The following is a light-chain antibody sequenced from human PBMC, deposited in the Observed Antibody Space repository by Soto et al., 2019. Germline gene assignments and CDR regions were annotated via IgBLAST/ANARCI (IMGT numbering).Light chain of an antibody. Sequence: EIVLTQSPGTLSLSSGERATLSCRASQSVRSNYLAWYQQKPGQAPRLLIYGASSRATGIPDRFGGSGSGTDFTLTISRLEPEDFAVYSCQQYASSPLPFGGGTKVEIK. CDR1: QSVRSNY. CDR2: GAS. V-gene: IGKV3-20*01. J-gene: IGKJ4*01. CDR3: QQYASSPLP.